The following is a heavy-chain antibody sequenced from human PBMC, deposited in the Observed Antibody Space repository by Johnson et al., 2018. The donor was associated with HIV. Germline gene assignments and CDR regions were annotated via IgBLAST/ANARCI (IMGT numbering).Heavy chain of an antibody. D-gene: IGHD1-14*01. CDR1: GFIFSDHY. CDR3: TTEWDGLDAFDI. Sequence: VQVVESGGGLVQPGGSLRLSCAPSGFIFSDHYMDWVRQAPGKGLEWVGRTTNKANSYTTEYAASVKGRFTISRDDSKNTLYLQMNSLKTEDTAVYYCTTEWDGLDAFDIWGQGTMVTVSS. J-gene: IGHJ3*02. V-gene: IGHV3-72*01. CDR2: TTNKANSYTT.